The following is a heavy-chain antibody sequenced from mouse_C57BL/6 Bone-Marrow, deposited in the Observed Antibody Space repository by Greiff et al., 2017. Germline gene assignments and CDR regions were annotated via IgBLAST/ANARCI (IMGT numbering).Heavy chain of an antibody. V-gene: IGHV5-4*01. CDR3: ARGSYRWFAY. Sequence: EVHLVESGGGLVKPGGSLKLSCAASGFTFSSYAMSWVRQTPDKRLEWVATISDGGSYTYYPDNVKGRFTISRNNAKNNLYLQMSHLKSEVTAMYYCARGSYRWFAYWGQGTLVTVSA. D-gene: IGHD2-10*01. CDR1: GFTFSSYA. J-gene: IGHJ3*01. CDR2: ISDGGSYT.